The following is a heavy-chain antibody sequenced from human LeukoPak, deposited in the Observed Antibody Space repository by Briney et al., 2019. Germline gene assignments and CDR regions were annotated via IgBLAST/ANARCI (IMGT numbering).Heavy chain of an antibody. Sequence: GGSPRLSCVASGFTFSTYDMNWVRQAPGKGLEWVSAITSTSNHINYADSVKGRFTISRDSANNSLYLQMNSLRAEDTAVYYCARVYSANGYGSGYYDYWGQGTLVTVSS. V-gene: IGHV3-21*01. D-gene: IGHD3-10*01. J-gene: IGHJ4*02. CDR2: ITSTSNHI. CDR1: GFTFSTYD. CDR3: ARVYSANGYGSGYYDY.